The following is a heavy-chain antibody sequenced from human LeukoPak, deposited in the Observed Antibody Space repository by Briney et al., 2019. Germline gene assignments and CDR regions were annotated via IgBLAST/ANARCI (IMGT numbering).Heavy chain of an antibody. CDR1: GFTVSSYH. Sequence: GGSLRLSCAASGFTVSSYHMSWVRQAPGKGLEWVSVIYSGGRTYYADSVKGRFTISRDSSKNTLCLQINSLRAEDTAMYYCARAQGYSNYIDYWGQGTPVTVSS. J-gene: IGHJ4*02. V-gene: IGHV3-53*01. D-gene: IGHD4-11*01. CDR2: IYSGGRT. CDR3: ARAQGYSNYIDY.